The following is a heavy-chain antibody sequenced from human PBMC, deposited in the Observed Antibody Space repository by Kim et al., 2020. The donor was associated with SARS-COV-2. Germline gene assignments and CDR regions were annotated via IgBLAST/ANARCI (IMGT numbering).Heavy chain of an antibody. Sequence: GGSLRLSCVASGFTFSRHGMHWLRQVPGKGLEWVAVMSYDGSSISYADSVKGRFTISRDNAKNTLYLQMNTLRAEDTAVYYCAKVYVSNWHAGYFDYWGQGTLVTVSS. D-gene: IGHD1-1*01. J-gene: IGHJ4*03. CDR2: MSYDGSSI. CDR3: AKVYVSNWHAGYFDY. V-gene: IGHV3-30*18. CDR1: GFTFSRHG.